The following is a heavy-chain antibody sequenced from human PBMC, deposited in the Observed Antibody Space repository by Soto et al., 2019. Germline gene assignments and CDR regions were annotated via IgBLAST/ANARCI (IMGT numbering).Heavy chain of an antibody. CDR3: AREPYGDSQYFDY. Sequence: QVQLVESGGGMVQPGTSLRLSCAASGFTFNSLSLHWVRQRPDKGLEWVAVISHDGRGTLYADFVKGRFTGSRDNSKNTSYLQVNSLRAEDTAVYYCAREPYGDSQYFDYWGPGTLVTVSS. D-gene: IGHD2-21*02. V-gene: IGHV3-30*04. CDR2: ISHDGRGT. CDR1: GFTFNSLS. J-gene: IGHJ4*02.